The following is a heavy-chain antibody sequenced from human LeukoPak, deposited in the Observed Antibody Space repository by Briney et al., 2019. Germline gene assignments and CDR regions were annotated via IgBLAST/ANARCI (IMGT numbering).Heavy chain of an antibody. CDR1: GFTLSRYW. Sequence: TGGSLRLSCAASGFTLSRYWMHWVRQAPGKGLVWVSRINSDGSSTNYADSVRGRFTISRDNSKNTLYLQMNSLRAEDTAVYYCASDGSSGYYDAFDIWGQGTMVTVSS. D-gene: IGHD3-22*01. V-gene: IGHV3-74*01. J-gene: IGHJ3*02. CDR3: ASDGSSGYYDAFDI. CDR2: INSDGSST.